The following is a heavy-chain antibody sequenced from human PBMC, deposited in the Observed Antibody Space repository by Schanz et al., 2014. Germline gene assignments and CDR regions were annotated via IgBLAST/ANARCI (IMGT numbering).Heavy chain of an antibody. CDR1: GGSISSATYY. Sequence: QVQLQESGPGLVKPSQTLSLTCTVSGGSISSATYYWSWVRQPAGKGLEWIGRIYISGSTYYNPSLKSRVTISVDTSKNQFSLNLSSATAADTAVYYCARDRGHGDLPGDIWGQGTMVTVSS. D-gene: IGHD4-17*01. V-gene: IGHV4-61*02. CDR2: IYISGST. CDR3: ARDRGHGDLPGDI. J-gene: IGHJ3*02.